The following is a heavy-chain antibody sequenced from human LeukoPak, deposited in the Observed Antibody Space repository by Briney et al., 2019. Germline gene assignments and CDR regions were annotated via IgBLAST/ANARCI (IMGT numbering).Heavy chain of an antibody. CDR2: ISYDGSNK. CDR3: ALTAGALDY. Sequence: GGSLRLSCAASGLTFSSYAMHWVRQAPGKGLEWVAVISYDGSNKYYADSVKGRFTISRDNAKNSLYLQMNSLRAEDTAVYYCALTAGALDYWGQGTLVTVSS. D-gene: IGHD1-26*01. CDR1: GLTFSSYA. V-gene: IGHV3-30-3*01. J-gene: IGHJ4*02.